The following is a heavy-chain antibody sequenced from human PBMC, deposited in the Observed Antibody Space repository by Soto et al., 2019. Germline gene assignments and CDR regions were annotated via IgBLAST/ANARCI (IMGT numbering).Heavy chain of an antibody. CDR1: GGSISRSNYY. J-gene: IGHJ6*03. CDR2: IYYSGST. Sequence: SETLFLTCTVSGGSISRSNYYWAWIRQPPGKGLEWIGSIYYSGSTYYNPSLKSRVTISADTSKNQFSLKLSSVAAADTAVYYCARPVNYYYYYMDVWGKGTMVTVS. CDR3: ARPVNYYYYYMDV. V-gene: IGHV4-39*01.